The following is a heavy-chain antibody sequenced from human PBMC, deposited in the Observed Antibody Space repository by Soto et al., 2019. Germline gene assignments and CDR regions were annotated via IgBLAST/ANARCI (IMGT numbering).Heavy chain of an antibody. J-gene: IGHJ4*02. V-gene: IGHV3-7*03. Sequence: EVQLVESGGGLVQPGGSLRLSCAASGFTFSSYWMSWVRQAPGKGLEWVANIKQDGSEKYYVDSVKGRFTISRDNAKNSLYLQMNSLRAEDTAVYYCARDLRGYSYGYDYWGQGTLVTVSS. CDR1: GFTFSSYW. CDR3: ARDLRGYSYGYDY. CDR2: IKQDGSEK. D-gene: IGHD5-18*01.